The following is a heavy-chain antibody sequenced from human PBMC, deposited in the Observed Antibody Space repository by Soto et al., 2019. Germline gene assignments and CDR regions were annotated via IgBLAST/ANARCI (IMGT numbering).Heavy chain of an antibody. J-gene: IGHJ6*02. Sequence: SVKVSCKASGGTFSSYAISWVRQAPGQGLEWMGGIIPIFGTANYAQKLQGRVTITADESTSTAYMELSSLRSEDTAVYYCARPSKILRDIQYSSSWYAYYYGMDVWGQGTTVTVSS. V-gene: IGHV1-69*13. CDR2: IIPIFGTA. D-gene: IGHD6-13*01. CDR3: ARPSKILRDIQYSSSWYAYYYGMDV. CDR1: GGTFSSYA.